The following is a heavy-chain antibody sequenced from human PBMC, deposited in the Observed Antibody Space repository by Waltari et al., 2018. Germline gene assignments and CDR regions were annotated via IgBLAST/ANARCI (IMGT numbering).Heavy chain of an antibody. CDR1: GGPIRKRGHY. CDR3: ARPYDNSGYDWFDP. J-gene: IGHJ5*02. CDR2: VSHSGST. V-gene: IGHV4-39*07. Sequence: QLHLQESGPGLVKPSETLSLTCTVSGGPIRKRGHYSGWIRQPPGKGLEWIGPVSHSGSTYYNPSLKSRVTISRDTSKNHISLKLTSVTAADTAIYYCARPYDNSGYDWFDPWGQGVLVIVSS. D-gene: IGHD3-22*01.